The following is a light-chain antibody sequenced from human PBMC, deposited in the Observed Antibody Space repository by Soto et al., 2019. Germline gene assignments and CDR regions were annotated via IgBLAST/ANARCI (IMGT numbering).Light chain of an antibody. CDR2: DAS. CDR1: ESIRTW. V-gene: IGKV1-5*01. Sequence: DIPMLQSPYPLSASIGDRVTITCLASESIRTWLAWYQHKPGKAPKFLIYDASSLESGVPSRFSGSGSGTEFTLTISSLQPEDIATYYCQQYDNRRLTFGGGTKVDIK. J-gene: IGKJ4*01. CDR3: QQYDNRRLT.